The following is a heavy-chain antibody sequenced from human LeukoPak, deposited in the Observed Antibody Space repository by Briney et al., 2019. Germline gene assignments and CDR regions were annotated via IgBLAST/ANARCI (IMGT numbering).Heavy chain of an antibody. CDR3: ARAPRWSYGYENWFGP. V-gene: IGHV3-7*01. CDR2: IKKDGSEK. Sequence: GGSLRLSCAASGFTFSSYWMSWVRQAPGKGLEWVANIKKDGSEKYYVDSVKGRFTISRDNAKNSLYLQMNSLRAEDTAVYYCARAPRWSYGYENWFGPWGQGTLVTVSS. CDR1: GFTFSSYW. D-gene: IGHD5-18*01. J-gene: IGHJ5*02.